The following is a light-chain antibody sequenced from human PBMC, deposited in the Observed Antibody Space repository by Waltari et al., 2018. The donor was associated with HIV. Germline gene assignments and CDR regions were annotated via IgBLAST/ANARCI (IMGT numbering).Light chain of an antibody. V-gene: IGLV2-8*01. CDR2: AVT. CDR1: SSDVGGYDY. CDR3: SSYAGNFVV. Sequence: QSALTQPPSASVSLGQSVTISCTGTSSDVGGYDYFSWYQQQPGKAPKLVIYAVTKLPSWVPDRFSGSKSGNTASLNISGLQAEDEADYYCSSYAGNFVVFGGGTNLTVL. J-gene: IGLJ2*01.